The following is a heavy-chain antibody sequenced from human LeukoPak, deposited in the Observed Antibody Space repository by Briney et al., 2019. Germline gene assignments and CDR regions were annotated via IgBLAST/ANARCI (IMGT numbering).Heavy chain of an antibody. CDR2: IRYDGSNK. D-gene: IGHD1-26*01. V-gene: IGHV3-30*02. Sequence: GGSLRLSCAASGFTFSSYAMHWVRQAPGKGLEWVAFIRYDGSNKYYADSVKGRFTISRDNSKNTLYLQMNSLRAEDTAVYYCARDEISSGSYSDAFDIWGQGTMVTVSS. J-gene: IGHJ3*02. CDR1: GFTFSSYA. CDR3: ARDEISSGSYSDAFDI.